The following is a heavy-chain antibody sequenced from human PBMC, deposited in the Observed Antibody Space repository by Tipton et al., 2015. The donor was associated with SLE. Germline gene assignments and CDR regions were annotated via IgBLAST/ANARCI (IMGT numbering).Heavy chain of an antibody. CDR2: INHSGST. Sequence: LSLTCAVYGGSFSGYYWSWIRQPPGKGLEWIGEINHSGSTNYNPSLKSRVTISVDTSKNQFSLKLSSVTAADTAVYYCARGGPRDYWGQGTLVTVSS. CDR1: GGSFSGYY. V-gene: IGHV4-34*01. CDR3: ARGGPRDY. D-gene: IGHD1-14*01. J-gene: IGHJ4*02.